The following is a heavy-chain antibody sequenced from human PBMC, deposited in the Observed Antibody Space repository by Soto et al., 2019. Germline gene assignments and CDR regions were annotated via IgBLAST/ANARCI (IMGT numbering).Heavy chain of an antibody. Sequence: GESLKISCKGSGYSFTSYWISWVRQMPGKGLEWMGRIDPSDSYTNYCPSFQGHVTISADKSISTAYLQWSSLKASDTAMYYCARSSFTWIQLWPFDYWGQGTLVTVSS. J-gene: IGHJ4*02. CDR3: ARSSFTWIQLWPFDY. CDR2: IDPSDSYT. V-gene: IGHV5-10-1*01. D-gene: IGHD5-18*01. CDR1: GYSFTSYW.